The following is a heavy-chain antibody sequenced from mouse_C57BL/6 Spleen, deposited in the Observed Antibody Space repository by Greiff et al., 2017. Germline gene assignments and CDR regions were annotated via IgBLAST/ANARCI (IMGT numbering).Heavy chain of an antibody. CDR2: IHPNSGST. V-gene: IGHV1-64*01. CDR3: ARWLTGTDY. CDR1: GYTFTSYW. Sequence: QVQLQQPGAELVKPGASVKLSCKASGYTFTSYWMPWVKQRPGQGLEWIGMIHPNSGSTNYNEKFKSKATLTVDKSSSTAYLQLSSLTSEDSAVYYCARWLTGTDYWGQGTTLTVSS. D-gene: IGHD4-1*01. J-gene: IGHJ2*01.